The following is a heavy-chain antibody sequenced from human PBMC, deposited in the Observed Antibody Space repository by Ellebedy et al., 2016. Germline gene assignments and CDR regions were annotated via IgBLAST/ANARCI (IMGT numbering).Heavy chain of an antibody. J-gene: IGHJ4*02. D-gene: IGHD3-10*01. CDR3: AKTSGWGYGEN. CDR1: GYTFTTFS. V-gene: IGHV1-18*04. CDR2: VNTFSGNT. Sequence: ASVKVSXKASGYTFTTFSITWDRQVPGQGLEWMGFVNTFSGNTKFAQKFQGRVSMTTDSSTHTAYMDLRSLRSDDTAMYYCAKTSGWGYGENWGQGTLVTVSS.